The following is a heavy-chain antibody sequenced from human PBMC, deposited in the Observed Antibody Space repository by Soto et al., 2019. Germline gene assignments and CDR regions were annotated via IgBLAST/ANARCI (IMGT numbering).Heavy chain of an antibody. D-gene: IGHD2-15*01. J-gene: IGHJ4*02. Sequence: QVQLAESGGGEVQPGTSLRLSCAASGFTFSRSPMHWVRQAPGKGLDWVGLISADGSSQHYADSVRGRFIISRDNFRSTVSLQMDRLRAEDTAVYYCARPVVAGTPDYWGQGTLVSVSS. CDR2: ISADGSSQ. CDR3: ARPVVAGTPDY. V-gene: IGHV3-30-3*01. CDR1: GFTFSRSP.